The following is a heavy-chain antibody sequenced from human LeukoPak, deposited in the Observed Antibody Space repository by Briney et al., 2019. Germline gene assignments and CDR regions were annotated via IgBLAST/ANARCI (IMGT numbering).Heavy chain of an antibody. V-gene: IGHV3-30-3*01. J-gene: IGHJ4*02. CDR1: GFTFRSYS. CDR2: ISYDESNE. CDR3: ASSGIAAAGIDY. D-gene: IGHD6-13*01. Sequence: GGSLRLSCAASGFTFRSYSMHWVRQAPGKGLEWVAVISYDESNEYHTDSVKGRFSISRDNSKNTLYLQMNSLRAEDTAVYYCASSGIAAAGIDYWGQGTLVTVSS.